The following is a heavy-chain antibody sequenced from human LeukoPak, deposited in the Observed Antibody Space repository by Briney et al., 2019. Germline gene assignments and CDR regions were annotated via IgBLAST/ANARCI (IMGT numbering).Heavy chain of an antibody. J-gene: IGHJ4*02. V-gene: IGHV3-48*04. CDR1: GFTFSGYS. CDR2: ITSSSSAI. D-gene: IGHD3-22*01. CDR3: ARDKIPPYYYDSSGYFDY. Sequence: GGSLRLSCAASGFTFSGYSMNWVRQAPGKGLEWVSYITSSSSAIYYADSVKGRFTISRDNAKNSLYLQMNSLRAEDTAVYYCARDKIPPYYYDSSGYFDYWGQGTLVTVSS.